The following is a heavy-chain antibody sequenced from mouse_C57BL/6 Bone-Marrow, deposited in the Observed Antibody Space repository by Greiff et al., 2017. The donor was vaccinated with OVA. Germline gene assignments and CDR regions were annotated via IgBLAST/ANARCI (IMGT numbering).Heavy chain of an antibody. CDR2: LLPGSGST. V-gene: IGHV1-9*01. J-gene: IGHJ4*01. CDR1: GYTFTGYW. Sequence: QVQLQQSGAELMKPGASVKLSCKASGYTFTGYWIEWVKQRPGHGLEWIGELLPGSGSTNYTEKFKGQATFTADTSSNTAYMQLSRLTTEDSAIYDCARTRGGYAMDYWGQGTSVTVSS. CDR3: ARTRGGYAMDY.